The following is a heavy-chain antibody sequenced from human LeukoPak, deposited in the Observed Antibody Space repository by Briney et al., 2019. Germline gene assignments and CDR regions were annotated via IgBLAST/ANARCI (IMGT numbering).Heavy chain of an antibody. Sequence: SETLSLTCTVSGASVSSYYWSWIRQPPGKGLEWIGYIYYSGDTNYNPSLDSRATLSVDTSKNQFSLRLTSVTAADTAVYYCARVRVGGTFYYFDYWGQGTLVTVSS. V-gene: IGHV4-59*02. J-gene: IGHJ4*02. CDR3: ARVRVGGTFYYFDY. D-gene: IGHD2/OR15-2a*01. CDR2: IYYSGDT. CDR1: GASVSSYY.